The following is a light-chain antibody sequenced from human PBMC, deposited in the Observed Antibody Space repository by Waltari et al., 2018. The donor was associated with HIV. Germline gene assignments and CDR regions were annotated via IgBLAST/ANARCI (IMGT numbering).Light chain of an antibody. V-gene: IGLV2-11*01. Sequence: QSALTQPRSVSGSPGQSVTISCTGTSNDVGAYGFVSWYQQHPGKAPRLMIFDVISRPSGVPDRFSCSKSGSTASLTISGLQAEDEADYYCSSYAGSYIWVFGGGTKLTVL. J-gene: IGLJ3*02. CDR2: DVI. CDR1: SNDVGAYGF. CDR3: SSYAGSYIWV.